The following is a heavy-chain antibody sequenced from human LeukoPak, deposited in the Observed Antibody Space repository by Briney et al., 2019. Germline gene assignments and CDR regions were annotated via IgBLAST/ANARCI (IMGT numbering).Heavy chain of an antibody. D-gene: IGHD3-22*01. Sequence: SETLSLTCTVSGYSISSGYYWGWIRQPPGKGLEWIGSIYHSGSTYYNPSLKSRVTISVDTPKNQFSLKLSSATAADTAVYYCARFRSYDSSGYFAFDIWGQGTMVTVSS. CDR2: IYHSGST. CDR3: ARFRSYDSSGYFAFDI. V-gene: IGHV4-38-2*02. CDR1: GYSISSGYY. J-gene: IGHJ3*02.